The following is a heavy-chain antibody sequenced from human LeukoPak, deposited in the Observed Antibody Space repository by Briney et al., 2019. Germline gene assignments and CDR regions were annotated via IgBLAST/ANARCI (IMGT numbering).Heavy chain of an antibody. D-gene: IGHD6-13*01. J-gene: IGHJ4*02. CDR3: ARGPSSNWSGLDF. CDR2: ISPTGSTT. V-gene: IGHV3-74*01. Sequence: GGSLSLFCAASGFSFSGHWMHWARQLPGKGLVWVSRISPTGSTTSYADSVKGRFTVSRDNAKNTLYLQVNNLRAEDTAVYYCARGPSSNWSGLDFWGQGTLLTVSS. CDR1: GFSFSGHW.